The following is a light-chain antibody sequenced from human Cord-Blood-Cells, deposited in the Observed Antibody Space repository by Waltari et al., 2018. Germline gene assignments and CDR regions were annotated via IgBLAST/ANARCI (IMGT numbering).Light chain of an antibody. CDR3: QQYNSYVWT. Sequence: DIQMTQSPSTLSASVGDRVTITCRASQSISSWLAWYQQKPGKAPKLLIYDASSLESGVPSRFSGSGSGTEFTLTISSLQPDDFATYYCQQYNSYVWTFGQGP. J-gene: IGKJ1*01. CDR1: QSISSW. V-gene: IGKV1-5*01. CDR2: DAS.